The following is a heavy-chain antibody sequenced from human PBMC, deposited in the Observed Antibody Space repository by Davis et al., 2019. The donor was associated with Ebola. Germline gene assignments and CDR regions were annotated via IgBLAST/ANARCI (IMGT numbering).Heavy chain of an antibody. CDR2: YYYTGST. CDR1: GGFASSGGYS. D-gene: IGHD4-17*01. V-gene: IGHV4-30-4*07. J-gene: IGHJ5*01. Sequence: MPSETLSLTCAVSGGFASSGGYSRSWIRQPPGKGLEWIGYYYYTGSTYYNPSLKSRVTISVDTSKNQFSLKLSSVTAADTAVYYCARDSYNGDYITWFDSWGQGILVTVSS. CDR3: ARDSYNGDYITWFDS.